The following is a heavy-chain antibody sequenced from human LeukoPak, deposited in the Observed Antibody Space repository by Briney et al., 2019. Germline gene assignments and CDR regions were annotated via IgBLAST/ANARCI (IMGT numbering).Heavy chain of an antibody. Sequence: PGGSLRLSCAASGFTFSSYGVHWVRQAPGKGLEWVAFIRYDGSNKYYADSVRGRFTISRDNSKKTLYLQMNSLRAEDTAVYFCAEGSKAVLFTRDRYMDVWGKGTTVTISS. CDR1: GFTFSSYG. V-gene: IGHV3-30*02. J-gene: IGHJ6*03. CDR2: IRYDGSNK. D-gene: IGHD6-19*01. CDR3: AEGSKAVLFTRDRYMDV.